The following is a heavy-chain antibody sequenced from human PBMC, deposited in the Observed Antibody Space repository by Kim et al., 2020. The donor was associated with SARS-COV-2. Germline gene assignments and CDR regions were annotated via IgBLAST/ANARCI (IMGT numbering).Heavy chain of an antibody. V-gene: IGHV7-4-1*02. D-gene: IGHD3-10*01. J-gene: IGHJ4*02. CDR1: GYTFTSHA. CDR2: INTNTGNP. Sequence: ASVKVSCKASGYTFTSHAMKWVRQAPGQGLEWMGWINTNTGNPTYGQGFTGRFVFSLDTSVSTAYLQISNLKAEDTAVYYCARGDYGSGSVFGYWGQGTLVTVSS. CDR3: ARGDYGSGSVFGY.